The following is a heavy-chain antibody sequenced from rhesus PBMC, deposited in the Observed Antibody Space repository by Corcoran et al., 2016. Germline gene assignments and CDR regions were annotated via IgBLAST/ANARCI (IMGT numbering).Heavy chain of an antibody. CDR3: ASQPYSGSWNYFDY. CDR2: ITYSGST. V-gene: IGHV4-122*02. J-gene: IGHJ4*01. D-gene: IGHD6-25*01. CDR1: GGSIRSGYYY. Sequence: QVQLQESGPGLVKPSETLSLTCAVSGGSIRSGYYYWSWIRQPPGKGLEWIGYITYSGSTSYNPSLKSRVTISRDTSKNQFSLKLSSVTAADTAVYYCASQPYSGSWNYFDYWGQGVLVTVSS.